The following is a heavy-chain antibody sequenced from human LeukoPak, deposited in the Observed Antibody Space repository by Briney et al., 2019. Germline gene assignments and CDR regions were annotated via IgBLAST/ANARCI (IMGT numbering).Heavy chain of an antibody. CDR1: GGSFSGYY. D-gene: IGHD1-1*01. CDR3: ARGTTGTTPAYYYYMDV. V-gene: IGHV4-34*01. Sequence: SETLSLTCAVYGGSFSGYYWSWIRQPPGKGLEWIGEINHSGSTNYNPSLKSRVTISVDTSKNQFSLKLSSVTAADTAVYYCARGTTGTTPAYYYYMDVWGKGTTVAVSS. J-gene: IGHJ6*03. CDR2: INHSGST.